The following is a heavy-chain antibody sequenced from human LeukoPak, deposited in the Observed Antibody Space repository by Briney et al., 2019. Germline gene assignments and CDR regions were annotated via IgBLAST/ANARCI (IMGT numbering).Heavy chain of an antibody. CDR3: ARDPLPTVVTWGASDI. V-gene: IGHV1-69*04. Sequence: SVKVSCKASGGTFSSYAISWVRQAPGQGLEWMGRIIPIFGIANYAQKFQGRVTITADKSTSTAYMELSSLRSEDTAVYYCARDPLPTVVTWGASDIWGQGTMVTVSS. D-gene: IGHD4-23*01. CDR2: IIPIFGIA. J-gene: IGHJ3*02. CDR1: GGTFSSYA.